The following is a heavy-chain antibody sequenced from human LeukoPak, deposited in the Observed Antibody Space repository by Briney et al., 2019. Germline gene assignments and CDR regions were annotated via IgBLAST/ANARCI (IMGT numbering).Heavy chain of an antibody. CDR3: AKDYFGSGWPYFDY. D-gene: IGHD6-19*01. V-gene: IGHV3-23*01. CDR1: GFTFSSYA. Sequence: GGSLRLSCAASGFTFSSYAMSWVRQAPGKGLEWVSAISGSGGSTYYADSVKGRFTISRDNSKNTLYLLMNSLRAEDTAVYYCAKDYFGSGWPYFDYWGQGTLVTVSS. CDR2: ISGSGGST. J-gene: IGHJ4*02.